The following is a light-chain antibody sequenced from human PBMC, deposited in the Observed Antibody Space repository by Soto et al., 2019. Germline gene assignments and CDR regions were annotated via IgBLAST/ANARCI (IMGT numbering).Light chain of an antibody. J-gene: IGKJ4*01. CDR1: QSVRNNY. CDR3: QQYTGSPLT. Sequence: EIVLTQSPGTLSLSPGERATLSCRASQSVRNNYLAWYQQKPGQAPRLLIYSASSRATGIPDRFSGSVSGTYFPLTISRLEHEDFAVYYCQQYTGSPLTFGGGTKVEI. V-gene: IGKV3-20*01. CDR2: SAS.